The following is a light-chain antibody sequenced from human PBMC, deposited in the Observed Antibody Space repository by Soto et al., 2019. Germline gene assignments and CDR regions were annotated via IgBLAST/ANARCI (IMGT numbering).Light chain of an antibody. CDR3: SSYTRSSTLVI. CDR2: EVS. J-gene: IGLJ2*01. CDR1: SSDVGGHIF. Sequence: QSALTQPASVSGSPGQSITISCTGTSSDVGGHIFVSWYQHHPGKAPKLMIYEVSNRTSGVSNRCSGSKSGNTASLTISGLQAEDEADYYCSSYTRSSTLVIFGGGTKLTVL. V-gene: IGLV2-14*01.